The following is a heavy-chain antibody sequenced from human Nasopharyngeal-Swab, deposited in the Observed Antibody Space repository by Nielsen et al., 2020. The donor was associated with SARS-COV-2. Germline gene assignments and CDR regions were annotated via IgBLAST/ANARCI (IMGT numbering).Heavy chain of an antibody. J-gene: IGHJ4*02. CDR1: GFTFSRYD. CDR2: IVSSSSSI. D-gene: IGHD2/OR15-2a*01. Sequence: GESLKISCAASGFTFSRYDMNWVRQAPGKGLEWVSSIVSSSSSIFYADSVKGRFTISRDNAKNSLYLQMNSLRAEDTAVYYCAKDLRGPYFFWGQGTLVTVSS. CDR3: AKDLRGPYFF. V-gene: IGHV3-21*04.